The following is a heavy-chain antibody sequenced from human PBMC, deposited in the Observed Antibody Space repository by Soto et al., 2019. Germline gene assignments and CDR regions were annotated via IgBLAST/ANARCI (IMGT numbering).Heavy chain of an antibody. CDR1: GGSFSTYA. J-gene: IGHJ6*02. CDR2: SSPIFGKP. V-gene: IGHV1-69*01. D-gene: IGHD2-15*01. CDR3: ARDKDRVELGVNYYDAIDV. Sequence: CGGSFSTYAISWVRQAPGKGLEWMGGSSPIFGKPDYGQKCQGRVTITADESTTTAYMELSNLRSEDTAGYYCARDKDRVELGVNYYDAIDVWGQGSTVTVSS.